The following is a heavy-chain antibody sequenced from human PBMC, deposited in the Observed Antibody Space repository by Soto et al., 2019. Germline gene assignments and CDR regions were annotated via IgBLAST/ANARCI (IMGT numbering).Heavy chain of an antibody. CDR1: GFSFDKYA. V-gene: IGHV3-23*01. CDR3: ARRTSFLGAFDY. CDR2: VAAGGGHT. D-gene: IGHD3-16*02. J-gene: IGHJ4*02. Sequence: PVGSLRLSCAASGFSFDKYAMAWVRQAPGKGLEWVSHVAAGGGHTYYAESVKGRFTISRDNSKNTLFLQINTLRADDTAIYFCARRTSFLGAFDYWGQGVLVTVSS.